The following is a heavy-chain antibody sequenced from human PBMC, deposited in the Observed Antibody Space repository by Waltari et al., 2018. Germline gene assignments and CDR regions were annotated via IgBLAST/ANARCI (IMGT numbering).Heavy chain of an antibody. J-gene: IGHJ2*01. V-gene: IGHV4-39*01. CDR3: ARHPAMTIMLWYFDL. D-gene: IGHD2-8*01. CDR2: IYYSGST. Sequence: QLQLQESGPGLVKPSETLSLTCTVSGGAISSSRSYWGWARQPPGKGLEWIGSIYYSGSTYYNPSLKSRVTISVDTSKNQFSLKLSSVTAADTAVYYCARHPAMTIMLWYFDLWGRGTLVTVSS. CDR1: GGAISSSRSY.